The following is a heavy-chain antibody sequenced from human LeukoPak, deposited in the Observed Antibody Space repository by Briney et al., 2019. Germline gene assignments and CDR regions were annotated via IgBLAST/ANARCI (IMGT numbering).Heavy chain of an antibody. CDR2: ISSSSSYT. Sequence: GGSLRLSCAASGFTFSDYYMSWIRQAPGKGLEWVSYISSSSSYTNYADSVKGRFTISRDNAKNSLYLQMNSLRAEDTAVYYCAKIGPLVVVVPAAPDEYGMDVWGKGTTVTVSS. J-gene: IGHJ6*04. V-gene: IGHV3-11*06. CDR1: GFTFSDYY. D-gene: IGHD2-2*01. CDR3: AKIGPLVVVVPAAPDEYGMDV.